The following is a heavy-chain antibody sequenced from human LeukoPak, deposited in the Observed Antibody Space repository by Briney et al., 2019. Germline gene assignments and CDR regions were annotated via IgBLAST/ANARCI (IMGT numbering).Heavy chain of an antibody. CDR1: GFXFSGYG. D-gene: IGHD3-3*01. J-gene: IGHJ5*02. CDR3: TRYDSSRFDP. CDR2: IAYDGSRK. Sequence: GRSLRLSCAASGFXFSGYGIHWVRQAPGKGLEWVTGIAYDGSRKHYADSVKGRFTISRDNSMNTMDLQMNSLRVEDTAVYHCTRYDSSRFDPWGQGTLVIVSA. V-gene: IGHV3-30*03.